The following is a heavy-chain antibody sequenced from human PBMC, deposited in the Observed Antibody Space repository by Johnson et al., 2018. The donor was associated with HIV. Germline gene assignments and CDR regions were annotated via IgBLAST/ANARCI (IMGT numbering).Heavy chain of an antibody. V-gene: IGHV3-15*01. J-gene: IGHJ3*02. D-gene: IGHD3-22*01. Sequence: VLLVESGGGLVKPGGSLRLSCAASGFTFSNAWMSWVRQAPGKGLEWIGRIKSKSDGGTTDYAAPVKGRFTISRDDSKNTLYLQMNSLSAEDTAVYYCARGMSSGPWAGGDAFDIWGQGTMVSVSS. CDR1: GFTFSNAW. CDR3: ARGMSSGPWAGGDAFDI. CDR2: IKSKSDGGTT.